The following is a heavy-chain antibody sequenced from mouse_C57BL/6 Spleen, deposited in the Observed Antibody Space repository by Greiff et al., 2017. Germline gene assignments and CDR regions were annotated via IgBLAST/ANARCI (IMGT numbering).Heavy chain of an antibody. Sequence: QVQLQQSGAELVRPGASVTLSCKASGYTFTDYEMHWVKQTPVHGLEWIGAIDPETGGTAYNQKFKGKAILTADKSSSTAYMELRSLPSEDSAVYYCTRSRYVDVWGTGTTVTVSS. J-gene: IGHJ1*03. CDR3: TRSRYVDV. CDR2: IDPETGGT. CDR1: GYTFTDYE. V-gene: IGHV1-15*01.